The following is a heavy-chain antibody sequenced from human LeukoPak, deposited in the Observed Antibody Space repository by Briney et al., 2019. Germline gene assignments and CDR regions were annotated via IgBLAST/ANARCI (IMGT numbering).Heavy chain of an antibody. J-gene: IGHJ4*02. D-gene: IGHD4-17*01. CDR2: MNPNSGNT. CDR3: AMTCGDYWANFDY. CDR1: GYTFTSYD. V-gene: IGHV1-8*01. Sequence: ASVKVSSMASGYTFTSYDINWVRQATGQGLEWMGWMNPNSGNTGYAQKFQGRVTMTRNTSISTAYMELSSLRSEDTAVYYCAMTCGDYWANFDYWGQGTLVTVSS.